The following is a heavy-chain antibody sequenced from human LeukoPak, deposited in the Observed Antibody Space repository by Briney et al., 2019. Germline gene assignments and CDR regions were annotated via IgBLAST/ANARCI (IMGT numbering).Heavy chain of an antibody. CDR2: FDPEDGET. Sequence: ASVKVSCKVSGYTLTELSVHWVRQAPGKGLEWMGGFDPEDGETLYAQKFQGRVTMTEDTSTDTVYMELSSLRSEDTAVYYCATYQVVISSPPEYWYFDLWGRGTLVTVSS. CDR1: GYTLTELS. J-gene: IGHJ2*01. CDR3: ATYQVVISSPPEYWYFDL. D-gene: IGHD3-22*01. V-gene: IGHV1-24*01.